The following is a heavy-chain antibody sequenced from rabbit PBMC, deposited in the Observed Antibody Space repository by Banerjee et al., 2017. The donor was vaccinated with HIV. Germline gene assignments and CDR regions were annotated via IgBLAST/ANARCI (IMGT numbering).Heavy chain of an antibody. J-gene: IGHJ4*01. CDR3: ARDLAGVIGWNFDL. D-gene: IGHD4-1*01. CDR2: IYAGSSGTT. CDR1: GFSFNNKYV. V-gene: IGHV1S45*01. Sequence: QQQLEESGGDLVKPGASLTLTCTASGFSFNNKYVMCWVRQAPGKGLEWIACIYAGSSGTTYYASWAKGRFTISKTSSTTVTLQMTSLTAADTATYFCARDLAGVIGWNFDLWGQGTLVTVS.